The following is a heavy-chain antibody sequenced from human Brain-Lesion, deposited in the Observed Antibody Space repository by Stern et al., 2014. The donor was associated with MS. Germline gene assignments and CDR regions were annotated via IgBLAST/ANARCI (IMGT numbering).Heavy chain of an antibody. Sequence: EVQLVESGGGLVQPGGSLTISCTAAGFTFGNYWMTWVRQAPGKGLEWVANIKEDGTEKNYVDSVKGRFTISRDNARNSLSLKMNSLRVEDTAFYYCARVYNTIYGIVTQRGSGMDVWGQGTTFIFSS. V-gene: IGHV3-7*01. D-gene: IGHD3-3*01. J-gene: IGHJ6*02. CDR2: IKEDGTEK. CDR1: GFTFGNYW. CDR3: ARVYNTIYGIVTQRGSGMDV.